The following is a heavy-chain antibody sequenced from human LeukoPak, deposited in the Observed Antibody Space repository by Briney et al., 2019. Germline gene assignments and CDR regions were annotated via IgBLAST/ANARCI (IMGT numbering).Heavy chain of an antibody. CDR1: GYIFTSYG. D-gene: IGHD4-17*01. CDR2: ISPYNGNT. J-gene: IGHJ4*01. V-gene: IGHV1-18*01. CDR3: ARDKKYYGDNENGKFDF. Sequence: ASVKDSCKASGYIFTSYGISWVRQAPGQGLEWMGWISPYNGNTNYAQKFQGRVTMTTDTSTSTAYMELRSLRSDDTALYYCARDKKYYGDNENGKFDFWGHGTLVTVSS.